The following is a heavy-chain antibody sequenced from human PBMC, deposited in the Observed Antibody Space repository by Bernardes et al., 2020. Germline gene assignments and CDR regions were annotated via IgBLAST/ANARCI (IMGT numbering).Heavy chain of an antibody. J-gene: IGHJ4*02. CDR3: AKDIGSGPTYLDY. CDR1: GFTFDDYT. V-gene: IGHV3-43*01. D-gene: IGHD3-10*01. Sequence: GGSLRLSCAASGFTFDDYTMHWVRQAPGKGLEWVSLISWDGGSTYYADSVKGRFTISRDNSKNSLYLQMNSLRTEDTALYYCAKDIGSGPTYLDYWGQGTLVTVSS. CDR2: ISWDGGST.